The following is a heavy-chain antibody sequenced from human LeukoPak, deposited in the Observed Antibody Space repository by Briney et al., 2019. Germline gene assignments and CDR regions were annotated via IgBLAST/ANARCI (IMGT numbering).Heavy chain of an antibody. V-gene: IGHV5-51*01. CDR3: ARRVGYCSGSSCEYFDY. CDR2: IYPGDSDT. D-gene: IGHD2-15*01. J-gene: IGHJ4*02. Sequence: GESLKISCKGSGYSFTSDWIGWVRQMPGKGLEWMGIIYPGDSDTRYSPSFQGQVTISADKSISTAYLQWSSLKASDSAMYYCARRVGYCSGSSCEYFDYWGQGTLVTVSS. CDR1: GYSFTSDW.